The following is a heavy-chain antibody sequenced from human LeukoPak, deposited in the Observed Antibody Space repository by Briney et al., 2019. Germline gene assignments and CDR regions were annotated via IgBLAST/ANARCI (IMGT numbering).Heavy chain of an antibody. Sequence: GRSLRLSCAAAGFTFGSYAMHWVRQAPGKGLEWVAVISYDGSNKYYADSVKGRFTISRDNSKNTLYLQMNSLRAEDTAVYYCARVRYYDSSGYSDYYYYYGMDVWGQGTTVTVSS. CDR1: GFTFGSYA. V-gene: IGHV3-30-3*01. D-gene: IGHD3-22*01. CDR3: ARVRYYDSSGYSDYYYYYGMDV. J-gene: IGHJ6*02. CDR2: ISYDGSNK.